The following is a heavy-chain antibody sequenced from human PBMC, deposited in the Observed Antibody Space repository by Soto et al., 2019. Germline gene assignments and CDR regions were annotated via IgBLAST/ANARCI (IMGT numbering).Heavy chain of an antibody. V-gene: IGHV3-30*18. CDR2: ISYDGSNK. CDR3: AKDQAVAGAYYFDY. D-gene: IGHD6-19*01. CDR1: GFTFSSYG. J-gene: IGHJ4*02. Sequence: QVQLVESGGGVVQPGRSLRLSCAASGFTFSSYGMHWVRQAPGKGLEWVAVISYDGSNKYYADSVKGRFTISRDNSKNTLYLQMNSLRAEDTAVYYCAKDQAVAGAYYFDYWGQGTLVTVSS.